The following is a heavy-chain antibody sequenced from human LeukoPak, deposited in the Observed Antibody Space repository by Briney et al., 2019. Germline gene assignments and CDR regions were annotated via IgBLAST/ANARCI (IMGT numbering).Heavy chain of an antibody. V-gene: IGHV5-51*01. CDR3: ARQWELLGDAFDI. Sequence: GAXLKISCKGSGYRFTSYWIGWVRQMPGKGLEGMGIIYPGESDTRYSPSFQGHVTISADKSISTAYLQWSSLKASDTAMYYCARQWELLGDAFDIWGQGTMVTVSS. CDR1: GYRFTSYW. J-gene: IGHJ3*02. CDR2: IYPGESDT. D-gene: IGHD1-26*01.